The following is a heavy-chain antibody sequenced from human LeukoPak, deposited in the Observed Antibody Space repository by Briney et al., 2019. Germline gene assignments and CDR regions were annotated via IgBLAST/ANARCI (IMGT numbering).Heavy chain of an antibody. J-gene: IGHJ3*02. CDR3: ARGGRKYYGSGSYYISNAFDI. Sequence: SETLSLTCAVYGGSFSGYYWSWIRQPPGKGLEWIGEINHSGSTNYNPSLKSRVTISVDTSKNQFSLKLSSVTAADTAVYYCARGGRKYYGSGSYYISNAFDIWGQGTMVTVSS. CDR1: GGSFSGYY. V-gene: IGHV4-34*01. D-gene: IGHD3-10*01. CDR2: INHSGST.